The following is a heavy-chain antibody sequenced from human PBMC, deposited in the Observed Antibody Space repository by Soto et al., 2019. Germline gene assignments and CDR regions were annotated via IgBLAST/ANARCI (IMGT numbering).Heavy chain of an antibody. CDR1: GFTFSCYG. D-gene: IGHD3-3*01. CDR2: ISYDGRNT. Sequence: GGSLRLSCAASGFTFSCYGMHWVRQAPGKGLEWVAVISYDGRNTYYADSVKGRFTISRDNSKNTLYLQMNSLRAEDTAVYYCAKARTYYDFWSGYLDYWGQGTVVTVSS. J-gene: IGHJ4*02. V-gene: IGHV3-30*18. CDR3: AKARTYYDFWSGYLDY.